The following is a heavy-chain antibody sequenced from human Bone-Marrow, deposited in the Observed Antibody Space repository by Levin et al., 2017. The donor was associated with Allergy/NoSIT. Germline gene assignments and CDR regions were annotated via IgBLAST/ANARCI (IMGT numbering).Heavy chain of an antibody. CDR2: INHSGST. V-gene: IGHV4-34*01. CDR1: GGSFSGYY. CDR3: ARLSRYSYGN. Sequence: PSETLSLTCAVYGGSFSGYYWSWIRQPPGKGLEWIGEINHSGSTNYNPSLKSRVTISVDTSKNQFSLKLSSVTAADTAVYYCARLSRYSYGNWGQGTLVTVSS. J-gene: IGHJ4*02. D-gene: IGHD5-18*01.